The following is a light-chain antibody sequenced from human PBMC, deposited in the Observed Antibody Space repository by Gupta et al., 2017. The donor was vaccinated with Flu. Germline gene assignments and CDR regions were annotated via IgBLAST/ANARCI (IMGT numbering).Light chain of an antibody. V-gene: IGKV1-9*01. CDR2: GAS. J-gene: IGKJ2*03. CDR3: QQLNFYPHS. CDR1: QDIKRY. Sequence: DLQLTQSPSLLSASVGDRVTITCRASQDIKRYLAWYQQKPGKAPKLLIYGASTLQSGVPSRFSGRGSGTEFTLTVSSLQPEDFATYFCQQLNFYPHSFGQGTKLDI.